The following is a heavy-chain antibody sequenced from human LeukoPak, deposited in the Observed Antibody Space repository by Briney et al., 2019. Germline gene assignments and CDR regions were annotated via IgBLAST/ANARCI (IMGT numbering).Heavy chain of an antibody. Sequence: GGSLRLSCAASGFTFSSYAMSWVRQTPGKGLEWVATIGGSVTSTYYVDSVKGRFTISRDNSKNTLYLQMNSLRAEDTALYYCANYMIRGGRNFDYWGQGTLLNVSS. CDR2: IGGSVTST. V-gene: IGHV3-23*01. CDR3: ANYMIRGGRNFDY. CDR1: GFTFSSYA. J-gene: IGHJ4*02. D-gene: IGHD3-10*01.